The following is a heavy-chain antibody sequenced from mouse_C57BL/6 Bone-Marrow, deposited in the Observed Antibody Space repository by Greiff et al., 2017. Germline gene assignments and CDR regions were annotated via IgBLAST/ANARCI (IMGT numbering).Heavy chain of an antibody. CDR2: INPSTGGT. V-gene: IGHV1-42*01. D-gene: IGHD1-1*01. Sequence: VQLQQSGPELVKPGASVKISCKASGYSFTGYYMNWVKQSPEKSLEWIGEINPSTGGTTYNQKFKAKATLTVDKSSSTAYMQLKSLTSEDAAVYYCAIYYYGSSEMDYWGKGTSVTVSS. CDR3: AIYYYGSSEMDY. J-gene: IGHJ4*01. CDR1: GYSFTGYY.